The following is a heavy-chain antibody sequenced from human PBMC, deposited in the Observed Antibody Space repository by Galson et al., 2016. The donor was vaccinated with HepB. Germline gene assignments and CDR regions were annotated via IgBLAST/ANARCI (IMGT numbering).Heavy chain of an antibody. CDR1: GFTLTNYG. CDR3: AKDLWINKWTNYFDY. J-gene: IGHJ4*02. V-gene: IGHV3-30*18. D-gene: IGHD2-21*01. CDR2: ISYDGSAE. Sequence: SLRLSCAASGFTLTNYGMHWVRQAPGKGLEWVAMISYDGSAEYYADSVKGRFTISRDNSEHTMYLQMSSLRTEDTAVYYCAKDLWINKWTNYFDYWGQGTLVTVSS.